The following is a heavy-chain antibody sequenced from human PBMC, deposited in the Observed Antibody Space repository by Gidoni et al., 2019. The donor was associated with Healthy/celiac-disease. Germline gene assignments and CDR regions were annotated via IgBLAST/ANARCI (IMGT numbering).Heavy chain of an antibody. CDR2: IYSGGST. V-gene: IGHV3-66*02. J-gene: IGHJ4*02. D-gene: IGHD2-15*01. CDR3: AREFPSATHGYFDY. CDR1: GFTVSSNY. Sequence: EMQLVASGGGVVQPGGSLILSCAASGFTVSSNYMSWVRQAPGKGLVWVLVIYSGGSTYYADSVKGRFTISRDNSKNTLYLQMNSLRAEDTAVYYCAREFPSATHGYFDYWGQGTLVTVSS.